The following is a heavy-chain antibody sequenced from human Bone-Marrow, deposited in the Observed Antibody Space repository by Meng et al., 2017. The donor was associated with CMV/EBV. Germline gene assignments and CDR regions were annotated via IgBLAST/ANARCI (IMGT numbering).Heavy chain of an antibody. CDR3: ARAHYGSGSDGSN. CDR2: ISYDGSNK. D-gene: IGHD3-10*01. J-gene: IGHJ4*02. V-gene: IGHV3-30-3*01. CDR1: GFTFMSYA. Sequence: QVQLVESGGGVVQPGRSLRLSCAASGFTFMSYAMHWVRQAPGKGLEWVAVISYDGSNKYYADSVKGRFTISRDNSKNTLYLQMNSLRAEDTAVYYCARAHYGSGSDGSNWGQGTLVTVSS.